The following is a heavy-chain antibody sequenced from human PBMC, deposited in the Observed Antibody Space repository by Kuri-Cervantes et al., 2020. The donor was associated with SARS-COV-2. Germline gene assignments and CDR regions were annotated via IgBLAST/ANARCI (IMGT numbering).Heavy chain of an antibody. CDR1: GFTFSSYA. CDR3: ARGRGDTAVDY. D-gene: IGHD5-18*01. CDR2: ISSSSSYI. Sequence: GGSLRLSCAASGFTFSSYAMSWVRQAPGKGLEWVSSISSSSSYIYYADSVKGRFTISRDNAKNSLYLQMNSLRAEDTAVYYCARGRGDTAVDYWGQGTLVTVSS. J-gene: IGHJ4*02. V-gene: IGHV3-21*01.